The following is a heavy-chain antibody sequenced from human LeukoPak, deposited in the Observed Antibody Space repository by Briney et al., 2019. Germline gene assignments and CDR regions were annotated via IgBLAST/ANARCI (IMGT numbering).Heavy chain of an antibody. CDR1: GFTFSSYG. V-gene: IGHV3-30*18. J-gene: IGHJ4*02. D-gene: IGHD2-2*01. CDR3: AKIPKGGYFDS. CDR2: ISYDGSNK. Sequence: GGSLRLSCAASGFTFSSYGMHWVRQAPGKGLEWVAVISYDGSNKYYADSVKGRFTISRDNSKNTLYLQMNSLRAEDTAVYYCAKIPKGGYFDSWGQGTLVTVSS.